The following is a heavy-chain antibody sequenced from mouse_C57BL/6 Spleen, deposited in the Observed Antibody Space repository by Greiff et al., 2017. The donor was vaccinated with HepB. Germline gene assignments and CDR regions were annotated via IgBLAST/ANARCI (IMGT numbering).Heavy chain of an antibody. J-gene: IGHJ3*01. D-gene: IGHD2-4*01. CDR2: IDPETGGT. CDR3: TRGRNYDYDRFAY. V-gene: IGHV1-15*01. Sequence: VQLQQSGAELVRPGASVTLSCKASGYTFTDYEMHWVKQTPVHGLEWIGAIDPETGGTAYNQKFKGKAILTADKSSSTAYMELRSLTSEDSAVYYCTRGRNYDYDRFAYWGQGTLVTVSA. CDR1: GYTFTDYE.